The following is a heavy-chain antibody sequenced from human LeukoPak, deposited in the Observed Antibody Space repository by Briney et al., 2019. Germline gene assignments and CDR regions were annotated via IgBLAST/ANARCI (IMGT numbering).Heavy chain of an antibody. CDR2: IYSGGST. Sequence: GGSLRLSCAASGFTVSSNYMSWVRQAPGKGLEWVSVIYSGGSTYYADSVKGRFTISRDNSKNTLYLQMNSLRAEDTAVYYCAKALRDCSSTSCQAPYYYYGMDVWGQGTTVTVSS. D-gene: IGHD2-2*01. CDR3: AKALRDCSSTSCQAPYYYYGMDV. CDR1: GFTVSSNY. J-gene: IGHJ6*02. V-gene: IGHV3-53*01.